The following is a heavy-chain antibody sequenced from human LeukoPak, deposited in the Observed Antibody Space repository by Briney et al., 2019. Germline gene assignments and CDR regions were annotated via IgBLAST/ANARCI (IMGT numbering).Heavy chain of an antibody. D-gene: IGHD6-19*01. Sequence: GASVKVSCKASGYTFTSYDINWVRLATGQGLEWMGWMNPNSGNTGYAQKFQGRVTMTRNTSISTAYMELSSLRSEDTAVYYCVKESGAVFGPDYFDSWGQGTLVTVSS. J-gene: IGHJ4*02. CDR3: VKESGAVFGPDYFDS. V-gene: IGHV1-8*01. CDR2: MNPNSGNT. CDR1: GYTFTSYD.